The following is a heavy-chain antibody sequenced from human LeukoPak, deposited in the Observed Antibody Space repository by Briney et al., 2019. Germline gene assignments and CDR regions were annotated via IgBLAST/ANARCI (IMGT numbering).Heavy chain of an antibody. Sequence: ASVKVSCKASGYTFTGYYMHWVRQAPGQGLEWMGWINTNTGNPTYAQGFTGRFVFSLDTSVSTAYLQISSLKAEDTAVYYCALQNYYDSSGYPFDYWGQGTLVTVSS. D-gene: IGHD3-22*01. CDR2: INTNTGNP. CDR3: ALQNYYDSSGYPFDY. CDR1: GYTFTGYY. V-gene: IGHV7-4-1*02. J-gene: IGHJ4*02.